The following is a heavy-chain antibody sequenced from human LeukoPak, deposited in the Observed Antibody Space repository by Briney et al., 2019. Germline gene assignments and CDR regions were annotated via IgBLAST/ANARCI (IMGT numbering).Heavy chain of an antibody. CDR2: IYTSGST. V-gene: IGHV4-4*07. CDR1: GGSISSYY. D-gene: IGHD3-22*01. J-gene: IGHJ4*02. Sequence: SETLSLTCTVSGGSISSYYWSWIRQPAGKGLEWIGRIYTSGSTNYNPSLKSRVTMSVDTSKNQFSLKLSSVTAADTAVYYCARGQDYYDSSGYYLYYFDYWGQGTLVTVYS. CDR3: ARGQDYYDSSGYYLYYFDY.